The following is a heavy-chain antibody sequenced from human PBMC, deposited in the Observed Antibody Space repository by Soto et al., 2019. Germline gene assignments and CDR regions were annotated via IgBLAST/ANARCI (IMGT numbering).Heavy chain of an antibody. V-gene: IGHV3-23*01. J-gene: IGHJ5*02. D-gene: IGHD3-10*01. CDR2: INYTGGGT. CDR3: ARTYYYGSGSYPRFDP. Sequence: QPGGSLRLSCAASGFTFSTYAMSWVRQAPGKGLEWVSLINYTGGGTYSVDSVKGRFTISRDNSKNTLSLQMNSLRAEDTAVYYCARTYYYGSGSYPRFDPWGQGTLVTVSS. CDR1: GFTFSTYA.